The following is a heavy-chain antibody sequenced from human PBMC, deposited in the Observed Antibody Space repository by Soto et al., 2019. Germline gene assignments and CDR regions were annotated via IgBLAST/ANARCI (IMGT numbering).Heavy chain of an antibody. CDR1: GFSFTSYW. CDR3: AREDFYRFDY. V-gene: IGHV3-7*01. Sequence: EVQLVESGGGLIQTGGSLRVSCAASGFSFTSYWKSWVRQAPGKGLEWVANIKEDGSAKYYLDSVKGRFTISRDNAKNSLYLQMSSLGAEDTTVYYCAREDFYRFDYWGHGNLVTVFS. CDR2: IKEDGSAK. J-gene: IGHJ4*01.